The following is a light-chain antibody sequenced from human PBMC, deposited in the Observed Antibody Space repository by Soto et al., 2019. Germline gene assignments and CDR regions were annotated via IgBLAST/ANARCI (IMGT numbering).Light chain of an antibody. J-gene: IGKJ2*01. CDR2: GAS. CDR1: QSISNN. V-gene: IGKV3-15*01. Sequence: EIVMTQSPATLSVSPGERATLSCRASQSISNNLAWYQQKSGQSPRLLIYGASTRATGISDRFSGSGSGTEFTLTISSLQSEDFAVYYCQPYTYWYTFGQGTKLEIK. CDR3: QPYTYWYT.